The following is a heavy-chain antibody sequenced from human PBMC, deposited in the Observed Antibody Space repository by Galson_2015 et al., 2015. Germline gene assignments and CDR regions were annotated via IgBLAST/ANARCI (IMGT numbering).Heavy chain of an antibody. J-gene: IGHJ1*01. V-gene: IGHV3-30*04. D-gene: IGHD5-18*01. CDR3: AKDFRGYSYGLQPLRYFQH. CDR1: GFTFIGYA. CDR2: ISYDGNNE. Sequence: SLRLSCAASGFTFIGYAMHWVRQAPGKGLEWVASISYDGNNEYYADSVKGRFIISRDNSKNTLHLQMNSLRPEDTAVYYCAKDFRGYSYGLQPLRYFQHGGQGTLVTSPQ.